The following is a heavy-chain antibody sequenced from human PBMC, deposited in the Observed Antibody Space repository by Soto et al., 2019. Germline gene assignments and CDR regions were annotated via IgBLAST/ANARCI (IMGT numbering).Heavy chain of an antibody. CDR3: ARVYNYDFWSEYYYYYGMDV. J-gene: IGHJ6*02. CDR1: GYTFTSYG. CDR2: ISAYNGNT. V-gene: IGHV1-18*01. Sequence: ASVKVSCKASGYTFTSYGISWVRQAPGQGLEWMGWISAYNGNTNYAQKLQGRVTMTTDTSTSTAYMELSSLRSEDTAVYYCARVYNYDFWSEYYYYYGMDVWGQGTTVTVSS. D-gene: IGHD3-3*01.